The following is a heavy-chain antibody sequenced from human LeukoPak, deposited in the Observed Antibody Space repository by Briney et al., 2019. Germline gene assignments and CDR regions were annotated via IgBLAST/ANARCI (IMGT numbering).Heavy chain of an antibody. Sequence: GGSLRLSCSASGFTFSSYAMHWVRQAPGKELEYVSAISSNGGSTYYADSVKGRFTISRDNSKNTLYLQMSSLRAEDTAVYYCVKEGYGDYSSYYGMDVWGQGTTVTVSS. J-gene: IGHJ6*02. CDR3: VKEGYGDYSSYYGMDV. CDR1: GFTFSSYA. CDR2: ISSNGGST. V-gene: IGHV3-64D*06. D-gene: IGHD4-17*01.